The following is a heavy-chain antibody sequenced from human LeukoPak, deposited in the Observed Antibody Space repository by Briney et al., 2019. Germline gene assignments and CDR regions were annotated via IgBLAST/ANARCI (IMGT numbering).Heavy chain of an antibody. CDR2: ISYDGSNK. V-gene: IGHV3-30-3*01. J-gene: IGHJ4*02. Sequence: GGSLRLSCAASGFTFSSYAMHWVRQAPGKGLEWVAVISYDGSNKYYADSVKGRFTISRDNSKNTLYLQMNSLRAEDTAVYYCAREVGSQGPIDYWGQGTLVTVSS. CDR1: GFTFSSYA. D-gene: IGHD6-25*01. CDR3: AREVGSQGPIDY.